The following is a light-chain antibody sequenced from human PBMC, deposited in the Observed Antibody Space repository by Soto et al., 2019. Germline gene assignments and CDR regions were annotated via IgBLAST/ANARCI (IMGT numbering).Light chain of an antibody. CDR1: SGHSSYA. V-gene: IGLV4-69*01. CDR3: QTWVTGITV. Sequence: QAVVTQSPSASASLGASVKLTCTLTSGHSSYAIAWHQQQPEKGPRYLMKLNSDGSHSKGDGIPDRFSGSSSGAERYLTISSLQSEDEADYYCQTWVTGITVFGGGTKLTVL. CDR2: LNSDGSH. J-gene: IGLJ2*01.